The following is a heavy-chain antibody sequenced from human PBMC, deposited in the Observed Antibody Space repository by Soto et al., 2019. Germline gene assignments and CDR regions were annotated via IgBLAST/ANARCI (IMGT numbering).Heavy chain of an antibody. Sequence: GGSLRLSCAASGFTFDDYAMHWVRQAPGKGLEWVSGISWNSGSIGYADSVKGRFTISRDNAKNSLYLQMNSLRAEDTALYYCAKGISKKPAFDIWRQGTMVTVSS. CDR1: GFTFDDYA. J-gene: IGHJ3*02. D-gene: IGHD2-15*01. CDR2: ISWNSGSI. V-gene: IGHV3-9*01. CDR3: AKGISKKPAFDI.